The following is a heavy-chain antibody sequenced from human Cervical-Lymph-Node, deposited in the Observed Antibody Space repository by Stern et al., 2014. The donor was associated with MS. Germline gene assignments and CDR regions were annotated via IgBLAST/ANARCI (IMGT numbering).Heavy chain of an antibody. CDR2: IRSSSGFI. Sequence: VQLVESGGGLVKPGGSLRLSCAASGLTFNDYTMNWVRQAPGEGLEWVSSIRSSSGFIYYADSVKGRFTISRDNAENSLFLQMNSLRAEDTAVYYCARNRLPKIVGTTSWDYWGQGTLVTVSS. D-gene: IGHD1-26*01. CDR1: GLTFNDYT. J-gene: IGHJ4*02. V-gene: IGHV3-21*01. CDR3: ARNRLPKIVGTTSWDY.